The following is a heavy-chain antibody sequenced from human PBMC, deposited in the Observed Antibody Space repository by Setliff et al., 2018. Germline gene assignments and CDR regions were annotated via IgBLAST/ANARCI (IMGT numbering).Heavy chain of an antibody. Sequence: SETLSLTCTVSGASISSGTYYWAWIRQPPGMGLEWIGQIFHSGSTHYNPSLKSRLTISVDQSKNQFSLKLKSVTAADTAVYYCARLESLGDLSLYGLWFDPWGQGTLVTVSS. CDR2: IFHSGST. V-gene: IGHV4-39*07. J-gene: IGHJ5*02. CDR1: GASISSGTYY. CDR3: ARLESLGDLSLYGLWFDP. D-gene: IGHD3-16*02.